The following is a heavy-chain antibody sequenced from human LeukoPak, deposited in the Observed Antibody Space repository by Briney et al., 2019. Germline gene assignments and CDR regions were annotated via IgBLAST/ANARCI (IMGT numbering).Heavy chain of an antibody. CDR1: GGSISTYY. V-gene: IGHV4-59*12. Sequence: SETLSLTCTVSGGSISTYYWSWIRQPPGKGLEWIGHIHGSGETNYNPSLKSRVTISVDTSKNQFSLKLSSVTAADTALYYCARGYESSGYYYYFDSWGQGTLVTVSS. CDR3: ARGYESSGYYYYFDS. D-gene: IGHD3-22*01. CDR2: IHGSGET. J-gene: IGHJ4*02.